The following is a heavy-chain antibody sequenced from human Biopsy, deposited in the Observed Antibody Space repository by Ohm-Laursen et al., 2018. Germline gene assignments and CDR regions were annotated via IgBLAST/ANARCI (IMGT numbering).Heavy chain of an antibody. D-gene: IGHD1-14*01. Sequence: SQTLSLTGTVSGGSLSSYSWSWIRQPAGKGLEWIGQIYTSGITNYNPSLKSRVTMSVDTSKNKFSLRVSSVTAADTAVYYCARDRDRRGWFDPWGQGTLVTVSS. CDR3: ARDRDRRGWFDP. CDR2: IYTSGIT. J-gene: IGHJ5*02. V-gene: IGHV4-4*07. CDR1: GGSLSSYS.